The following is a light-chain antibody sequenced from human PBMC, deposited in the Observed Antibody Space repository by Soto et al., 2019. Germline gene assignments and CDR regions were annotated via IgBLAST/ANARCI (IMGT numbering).Light chain of an antibody. V-gene: IGKV4-1*01. CDR2: WAS. J-gene: IGKJ4*01. CDR3: QQYYSTPLT. Sequence: DSMMTQSPDSLAESLGERATINFKSSQSVLYSSNHQNYLAWYQQKPGQPPQLLIYWASTRESGVPDRFSGSGSGTDFTLTISSLQAEDVAVYYCQQYYSTPLTFGGGTKVDIK. CDR1: QSVLYSSNHQNY.